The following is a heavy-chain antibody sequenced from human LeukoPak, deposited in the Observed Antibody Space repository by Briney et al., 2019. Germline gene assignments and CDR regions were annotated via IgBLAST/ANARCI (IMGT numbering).Heavy chain of an antibody. J-gene: IGHJ4*02. Sequence: GGSLRLSRAVSGFTCRSYWMTWVRQGPGKGLQWVANINQDGREKYYMDSMEGRLNISRDNTENSVFLQLTSLRPEDTGIYFCAKGRDYGDYWGQGTLVAVSS. CDR2: INQDGREK. CDR1: GFTCRSYW. CDR3: AKGRDYGDY. V-gene: IGHV3-7*01.